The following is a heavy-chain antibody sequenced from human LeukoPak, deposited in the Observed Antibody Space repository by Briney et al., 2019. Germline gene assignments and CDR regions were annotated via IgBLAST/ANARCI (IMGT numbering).Heavy chain of an antibody. CDR1: GYTFTSYD. CDR3: ARVYYDSSGYYSGMDV. CDR2: MNPNSGNT. V-gene: IGHV1-8*01. D-gene: IGHD3-22*01. J-gene: IGHJ6*02. Sequence: ASVKVSCKASGYTFTSYDINWVRQATGQGLEWMGWMNPNSGNTGYAQKFQGRVTMTRNTPISTAYMELSSLRSEDTAVYYCARVYYDSSGYYSGMDVWGQGTTVTVSS.